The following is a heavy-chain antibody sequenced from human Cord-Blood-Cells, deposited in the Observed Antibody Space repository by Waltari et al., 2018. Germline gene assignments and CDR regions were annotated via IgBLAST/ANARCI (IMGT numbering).Heavy chain of an antibody. Sequence: QVQLQQWGAGLLKPSETLSLTCAVYGGSFSGYDWRWIRQPPGKGLEWIGEINHSGSTNYNPSLKSRVTISVDTSKNQFSLKLSSVTAADTAVYYCARGRGRPNSSSFDYWGQGTLVTVSS. D-gene: IGHD6-6*01. V-gene: IGHV4-34*01. CDR2: INHSGST. J-gene: IGHJ4*02. CDR3: ARGRGRPNSSSFDY. CDR1: GGSFSGYD.